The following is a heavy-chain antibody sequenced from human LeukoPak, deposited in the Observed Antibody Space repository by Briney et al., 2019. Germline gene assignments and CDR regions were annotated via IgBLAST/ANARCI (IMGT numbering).Heavy chain of an antibody. J-gene: IGHJ4*02. CDR1: GGSISSGSYY. V-gene: IGHV4-61*10. CDR3: ARKTVADSFDY. Sequence: SETLSLTCTVSGGSISSGSYYWSWIRQPAGKGLEWIGYIYYSGSTNYNPSLKSRVTISVDTSKNQFSLKLSSVTAADTAVYYCARKTVADSFDYWGQGTLVTVSS. D-gene: IGHD6-19*01. CDR2: IYYSGST.